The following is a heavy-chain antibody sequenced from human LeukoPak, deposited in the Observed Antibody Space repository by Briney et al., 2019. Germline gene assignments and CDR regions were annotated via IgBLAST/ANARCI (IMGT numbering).Heavy chain of an antibody. CDR2: IYYSGST. CDR1: GGSISSGDYY. J-gene: IGHJ5*02. D-gene: IGHD2-2*01. V-gene: IGHV4-30-4*08. Sequence: SQTLSLTCTVSGGSISSGDYYWSWIRQPPGKGLEWIGYIYYSGSTYYNPSLKSRVTISVDTSKNQFSLKLSSVTAADTAVYYSARCSTSRRRFNWFDPWGQGTLVTVSS. CDR3: ARCSTSRRRFNWFDP.